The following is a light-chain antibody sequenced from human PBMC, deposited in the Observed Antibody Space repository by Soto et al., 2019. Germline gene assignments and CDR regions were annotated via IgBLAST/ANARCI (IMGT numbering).Light chain of an antibody. V-gene: IGKV4-1*01. CDR3: QQYYGTPFS. CDR2: WAS. CDR1: QSLLYSSNNMDY. J-gene: IGKJ3*01. Sequence: DIVMTQSPDSLAMSLGERATINCKSNQSLLYSSNNMDYLAWYQQKPRQPPKLLIYWASVRESGVPDRFSGSGSGTHFTLTISSLQAEDVAVYCCQQYYGTPFSFGPGTKVDIK.